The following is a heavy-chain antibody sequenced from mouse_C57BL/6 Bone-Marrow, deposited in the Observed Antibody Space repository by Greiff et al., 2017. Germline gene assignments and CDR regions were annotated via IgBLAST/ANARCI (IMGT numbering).Heavy chain of an antibody. D-gene: IGHD1-1*01. J-gene: IGHJ4*01. V-gene: IGHV1-50*01. CDR1: GYTFTSYW. Sequence: QVQLQQPGAELVKPGASVKLSCKASGYTFTSYWMQWVKQRPGQGLEWIGEIDPSDSYTNYNQKFKGKATLTVDTSSSTAYMQLSSLTSEDSAVYYCASSFITTVVATDAMDYWGQGTSVTVSS. CDR2: IDPSDSYT. CDR3: ASSFITTVVATDAMDY.